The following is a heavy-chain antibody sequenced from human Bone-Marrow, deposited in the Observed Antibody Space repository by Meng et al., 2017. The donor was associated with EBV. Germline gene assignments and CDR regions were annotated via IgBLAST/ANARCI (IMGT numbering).Heavy chain of an antibody. J-gene: IGHJ5*02. Sequence: EVQLVESGGGLIQPEGSLRLSCAASGFSISNNYMSWVRQAPGKGPEWVSAIFRDGNTYYADSVRGRFTISRDNSKNTLYLQMDSVRAEDTAVYYCASLAVAAPFDPWGQGTLVTVSS. CDR1: GFSISNNY. D-gene: IGHD6-19*01. CDR3: ASLAVAAPFDP. CDR2: IFRDGNT. V-gene: IGHV3-53*01.